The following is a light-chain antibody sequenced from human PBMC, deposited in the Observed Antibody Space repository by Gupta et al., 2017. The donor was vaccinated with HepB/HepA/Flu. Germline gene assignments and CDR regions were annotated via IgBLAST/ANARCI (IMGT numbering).Light chain of an antibody. CDR2: DAS. V-gene: IGKV3-20*01. CDR3: QQYYSSQLT. J-gene: IGKJ3*01. Sequence: EIVLTQSPGTLSLSPGERATLSCRASQSLFNTFLAWYQQKPGQAPRLLIYDASSRATGVPDRFSGSGSGTXFTLTIXRLDPEDFAVYYCQQYYSSQLTFGXGTKVDVK. CDR1: QSLFNTF.